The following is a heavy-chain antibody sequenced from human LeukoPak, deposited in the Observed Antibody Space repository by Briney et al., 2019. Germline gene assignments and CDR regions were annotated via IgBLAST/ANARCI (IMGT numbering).Heavy chain of an antibody. D-gene: IGHD5-18*01. V-gene: IGHV4-39*01. CDR3: ARHWSDKWLQIYYFDY. J-gene: IGHJ4*02. CDR1: GASISSSAYV. CDR2: LFYNGDT. Sequence: SETLSLTCSVSGASISSSAYVWGWIRQPPGKGLEWIGSLFYNGDTHHNPSLKTRVTISADTSKNQFSLKLTSVTAADTAVYYCARHWSDKWLQIYYFDYWGQGTLVTVSS.